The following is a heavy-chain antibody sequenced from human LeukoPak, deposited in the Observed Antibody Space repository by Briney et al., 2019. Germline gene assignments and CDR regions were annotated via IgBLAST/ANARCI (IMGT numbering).Heavy chain of an antibody. CDR3: AREGLRDLNSDY. CDR1: GFTFSNYW. V-gene: IGHV3-74*01. Sequence: GGSLRLSCAASGFTFSNYWMNWVRQVPGKGLVLVSRINSDGSSTSYADSVKGRFTISRDNAKNTLYLQMNSLRAEDTAVYYCAREGLRDLNSDYWGQGTLVTVSS. J-gene: IGHJ4*02. CDR2: INSDGSST.